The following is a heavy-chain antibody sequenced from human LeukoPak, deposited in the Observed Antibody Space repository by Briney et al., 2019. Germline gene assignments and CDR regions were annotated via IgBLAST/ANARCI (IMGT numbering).Heavy chain of an antibody. Sequence: ASVKVSCKASGYTFTIYGISWVRQAPGQGLEWMGWISAYNGNTNYAQKLQGRVTMTTDTSTSIAYMELRSLRSDDTAVYYCARDRFPRYYYDSSGYGKFDYWGQGTVVTVSS. V-gene: IGHV1-18*01. J-gene: IGHJ4*02. CDR3: ARDRFPRYYYDSSGYGKFDY. CDR2: ISAYNGNT. CDR1: GYTFTIYG. D-gene: IGHD3-22*01.